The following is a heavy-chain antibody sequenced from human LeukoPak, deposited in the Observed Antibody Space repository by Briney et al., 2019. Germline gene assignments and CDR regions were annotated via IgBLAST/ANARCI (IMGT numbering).Heavy chain of an antibody. J-gene: IGHJ4*02. D-gene: IGHD2-8*01. CDR3: AKVSERMDIVLMVYAISGEAYFDY. CDR2: MGGSGGTT. CDR1: GFTFSSYA. Sequence: PGGSLRLSCAASGFTFSSYAMSWVRQAPGKGLEWVSRMGGSGGTTSYADSVKGRFTISRDNSKNTLYLQMNSLRAEDTAVYYCAKVSERMDIVLMVYAISGEAYFDYWGQGTLVTVSS. V-gene: IGHV3-23*01.